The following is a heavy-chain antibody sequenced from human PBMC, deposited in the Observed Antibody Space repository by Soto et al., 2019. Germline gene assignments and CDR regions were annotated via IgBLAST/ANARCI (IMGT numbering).Heavy chain of an antibody. D-gene: IGHD2-15*01. Sequence: QVQLVEYGGGVVQPGRSLRLSCAASGFTFSSYGMHWVRQAPGKGLEWVAGIWYDGSNKYYADSVKGRFTISRDNSKNTLYMQMNSMRAEDTAVYYWARVRRLGYCSGGSCYAMDYWGQGTLFTVSS. J-gene: IGHJ4*02. CDR3: ARVRRLGYCSGGSCYAMDY. V-gene: IGHV3-33*01. CDR2: IWYDGSNK. CDR1: GFTFSSYG.